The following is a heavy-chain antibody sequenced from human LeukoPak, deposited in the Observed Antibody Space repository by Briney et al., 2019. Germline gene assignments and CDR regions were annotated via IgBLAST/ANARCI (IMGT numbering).Heavy chain of an antibody. CDR1: GFTFSSYW. CDR3: AKDKSGLLWFREFQD. CDR2: ISVDGSNT. V-gene: IGHV3-74*01. Sequence: GGSLRLSCAASGFTFSSYWMHWVRQAPGKGLVWVSRISVDGSNTNYADSVKGRFTISRDNSKNTLYLQMNSLRAEDTAVYYCAKDKSGLLWFREFQDWGQGTQVTVSS. D-gene: IGHD3-10*01. J-gene: IGHJ1*01.